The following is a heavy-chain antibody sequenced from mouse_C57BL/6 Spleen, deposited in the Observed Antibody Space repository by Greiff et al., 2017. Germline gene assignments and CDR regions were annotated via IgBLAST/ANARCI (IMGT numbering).Heavy chain of an antibody. CDR2: IYPRDGST. V-gene: IGHV1-85*01. D-gene: IGHD2-12*01. CDR1: GYTFTSYD. J-gene: IGHJ1*03. CDR3: ARDDEYFDV. Sequence: VQGVESGPELVKPGASVKLSCKASGYTFTSYDINWVKQRPGQGLEWIGWIYPRDGSTKYNEKFKGKATLTVDTSSSTAYMELHSLTSEDSAVYFCARDDEYFDVWGTGTTVTVSS.